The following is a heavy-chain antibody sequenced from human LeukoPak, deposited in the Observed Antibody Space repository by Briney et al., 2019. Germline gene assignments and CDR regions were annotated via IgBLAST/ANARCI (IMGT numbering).Heavy chain of an antibody. Sequence: ASVKVSCKASGYTFTSYDINWVRQATGQGLEWMGWMDPNSGNTGYAQKLQGRVTMTRDTSISTAYMELSSLRSEDTAVYYCARGRRSSGYRRTNWFDPWGQGTLVTVSS. D-gene: IGHD6-19*01. CDR2: MDPNSGNT. CDR3: ARGRRSSGYRRTNWFDP. J-gene: IGHJ5*02. V-gene: IGHV1-8*01. CDR1: GYTFTSYD.